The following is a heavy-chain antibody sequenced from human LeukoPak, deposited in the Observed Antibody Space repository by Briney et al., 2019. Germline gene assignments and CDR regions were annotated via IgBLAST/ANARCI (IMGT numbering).Heavy chain of an antibody. CDR3: ARQRNGHDYVWGSYRLDYFDY. V-gene: IGHV4-34*01. D-gene: IGHD3-16*02. CDR2: INHSGST. J-gene: IGHJ4*02. CDR1: GGSFSGYY. Sequence: SETLSLTCAVYGGSFSGYYWSWIRQPPGKGLEWIGEINHSGSTNYNPSLKSRVTTSVDTSKNQFSLKLSSVTAADTAVYYCARQRNGHDYVWGSYRLDYFDYWGQGTLVTVSS.